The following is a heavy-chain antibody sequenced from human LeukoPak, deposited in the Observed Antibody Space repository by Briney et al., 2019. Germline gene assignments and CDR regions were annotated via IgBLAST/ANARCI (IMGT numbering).Heavy chain of an antibody. D-gene: IGHD7-27*01. Sequence: SQTLSLTCAISGDSVSVNSDVWNWIRQSPSRGLEWLGRTYYKSKWYNDYAVSVKSRITISPDTSKNQFSLQLNSVTPEDTAVYYCARDADWGYDAYDLWGQGTIVTVSS. CDR1: GDSVSVNSDV. J-gene: IGHJ3*01. CDR2: TYYKSKWYN. V-gene: IGHV6-1*01. CDR3: ARDADWGYDAYDL.